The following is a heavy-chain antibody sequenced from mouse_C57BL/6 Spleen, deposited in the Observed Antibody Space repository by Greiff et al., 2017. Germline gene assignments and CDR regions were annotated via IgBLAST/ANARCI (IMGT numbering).Heavy chain of an antibody. CDR2: INPNNGGT. Sequence: VQLQQSGPELVKPGASVKIPCKASGYTFTDYNMDWVKQSHGKSLEWIGDINPNNGGTIYNQKFKGKATLTVDKSSSTAYMELRSLTSEDTAVYYCARSYYGSSGGFAYWGQGTLVTVSA. CDR3: ARSYYGSSGGFAY. J-gene: IGHJ3*01. V-gene: IGHV1-18*01. D-gene: IGHD1-1*01. CDR1: GYTFTDYN.